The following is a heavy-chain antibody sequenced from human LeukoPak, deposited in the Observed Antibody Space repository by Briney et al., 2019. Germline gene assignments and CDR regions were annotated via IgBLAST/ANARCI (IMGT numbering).Heavy chain of an antibody. D-gene: IGHD4/OR15-4a*01. CDR3: ARAPWANADYYYYMDV. Sequence: SVKVSCKASGGTFISYAISWVRQAPGQGLEWMGGIIPIFGTANYAQKFQGRVTITTDESTSTAYMELSSLGSEDTAVYYCARAPWANADYYYYMDVWGKGTTVTVSS. V-gene: IGHV1-69*05. CDR2: IIPIFGTA. J-gene: IGHJ6*03. CDR1: GGTFISYA.